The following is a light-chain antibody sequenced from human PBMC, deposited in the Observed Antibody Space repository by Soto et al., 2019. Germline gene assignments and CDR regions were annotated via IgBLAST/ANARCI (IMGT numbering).Light chain of an antibody. CDR2: DAS. CDR1: QSVSSNY. V-gene: IGKV3-20*01. Sequence: EIVLTQSPATLSLSPGERASLSCRASQSVSSNYLAWYQQKPGQAPRLLIYDASNRATGIPARFSGSGSGTDFTLTISSLEPEDFAVYYCQQYGSSPWTFAQGTKVDIK. J-gene: IGKJ1*01. CDR3: QQYGSSPWT.